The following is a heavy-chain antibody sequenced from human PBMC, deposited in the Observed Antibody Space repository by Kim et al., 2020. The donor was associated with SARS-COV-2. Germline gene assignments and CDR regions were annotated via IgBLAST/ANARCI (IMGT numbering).Heavy chain of an antibody. CDR1: GGTFSSYA. Sequence: SVKVSCKASGGTFSSYAISWVRQAPGQGLEWMGGIIPIFGTANYAQKFQGRVTITADESTSTAYMELSSLRSEDTAVYYCARNGDIVVVGDPVVDYYYGMDVWGHGTTVTVSS. CDR2: IIPIFGTA. D-gene: IGHD2-15*01. J-gene: IGHJ6*02. CDR3: ARNGDIVVVGDPVVDYYYGMDV. V-gene: IGHV1-69*13.